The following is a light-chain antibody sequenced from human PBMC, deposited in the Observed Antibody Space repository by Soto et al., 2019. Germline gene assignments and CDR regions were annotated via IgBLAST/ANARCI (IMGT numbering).Light chain of an antibody. CDR2: DAS. CDR1: QSVSSY. Sequence: EIVMTQSPATLSVSPGERATLSCRASQSVSSYLDWFQQKPGQAPRLLIYDASNRATDIPTRFSGSGSGTDFTLTISSLEPEDFAVYYCQQRSNWPPITFGQGTRLEIK. V-gene: IGKV3-11*01. CDR3: QQRSNWPPIT. J-gene: IGKJ5*01.